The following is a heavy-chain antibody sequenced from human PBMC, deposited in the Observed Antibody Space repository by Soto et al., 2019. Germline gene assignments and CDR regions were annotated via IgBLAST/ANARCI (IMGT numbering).Heavy chain of an antibody. J-gene: IGHJ4*02. CDR2: ISGSDGKT. CDR1: GFSFGSYA. D-gene: IGHD2-8*02. Sequence: PGGSLRLSCAASGFSFGSYALSWVRQAPGKGLEWVSTISGSDGKTFYADSVKGRFSISRDNAKNSLYLQMNSLRAEDTAVYYCATGALDYWGQGTLVTVSS. CDR3: ATGALDY. V-gene: IGHV3-23*01.